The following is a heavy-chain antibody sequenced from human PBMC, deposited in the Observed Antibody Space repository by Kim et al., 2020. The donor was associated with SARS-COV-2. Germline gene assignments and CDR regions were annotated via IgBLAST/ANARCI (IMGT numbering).Heavy chain of an antibody. CDR1: GGSISSSSYY. CDR3: ASGARQLVIDEYFQH. D-gene: IGHD6-13*01. Sequence: SETLSLTCTVSGGSISSSSYYWGWIRQPPGKGLEWIGSIYYSGSTYYNPSLKSRVTISVDTSKNQFSLKLSSVTAADTAVYYCASGARQLVIDEYFQHWGQGTLVTVSS. V-gene: IGHV4-39*01. CDR2: IYYSGST. J-gene: IGHJ1*01.